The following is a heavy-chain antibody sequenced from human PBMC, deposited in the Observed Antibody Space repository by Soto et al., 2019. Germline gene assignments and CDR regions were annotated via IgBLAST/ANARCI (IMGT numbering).Heavy chain of an antibody. D-gene: IGHD6-6*01. Sequence: GGSLRLSCVASGFNFSGSAIHWVRQASGKGLEWVGRIKTKVATYATAYAASVKGRFTISRDDSKNTAYLQMNSLKTEDTAVYYCSILYRTSPSSPLWWGQGSLVTVSS. CDR1: GFNFSGSA. CDR2: IKTKVATYAT. V-gene: IGHV3-73*01. J-gene: IGHJ4*02. CDR3: SILYRTSPSSPLW.